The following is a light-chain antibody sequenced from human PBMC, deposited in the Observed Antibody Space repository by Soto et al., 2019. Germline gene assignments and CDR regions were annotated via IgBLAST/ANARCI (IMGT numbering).Light chain of an antibody. V-gene: IGKV3-20*01. J-gene: IGKJ2*01. CDR1: QSVSSSY. CDR2: GAS. Sequence: EIVLTQSPGTLSLSPGERATLSCRASQSVSSSYLAWYQQKPGQAPRLLIYGASSRATGIPDRFSGSGSGTDFTFTISRLEPEDFAVYYCQQYGSSPRTFGRGTKLEIK. CDR3: QQYGSSPRT.